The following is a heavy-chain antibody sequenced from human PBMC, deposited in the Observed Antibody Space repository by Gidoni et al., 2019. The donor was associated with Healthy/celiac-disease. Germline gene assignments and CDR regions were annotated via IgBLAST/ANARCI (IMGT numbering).Heavy chain of an antibody. CDR3: AKERDVLMVYALDY. D-gene: IGHD2-8*01. CDR1: GFTSSSYG. V-gene: IGHV3-30*18. Sequence: VQPGRSLRLSCPASGFTSSSYGMHWVRQAPGKGLEWVAVISYDGSNKYYADSVKGRFTISRDNSKNTLYLQMNSLRAEDTAVYYCAKERDVLMVYALDYWGQGTLVTVSS. CDR2: ISYDGSNK. J-gene: IGHJ4*02.